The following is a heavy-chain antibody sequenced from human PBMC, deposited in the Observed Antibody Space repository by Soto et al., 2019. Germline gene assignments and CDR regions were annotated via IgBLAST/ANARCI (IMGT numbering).Heavy chain of an antibody. D-gene: IGHD6-13*01. J-gene: IGHJ4*02. Sequence: ASETLSLTCTVSGGSISSGGYYWSWIRQHPGKGLEWIGYIYYSGSTYYNPSLKSRVTISVDTSKDQFPLKLSSVTAADTAVYYCASLWGSSWKGYFDYWGQGTLVTVSS. CDR2: IYYSGST. V-gene: IGHV4-31*03. CDR3: ASLWGSSWKGYFDY. CDR1: GGSISSGGYY.